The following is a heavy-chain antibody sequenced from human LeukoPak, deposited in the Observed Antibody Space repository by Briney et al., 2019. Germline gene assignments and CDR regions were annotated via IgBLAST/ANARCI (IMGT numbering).Heavy chain of an antibody. CDR1: GGSISSGGYY. J-gene: IGHJ3*02. D-gene: IGHD3-22*01. V-gene: IGHV4-30-2*01. CDR2: IYHSGSS. CDR3: ARIERRITMIVVGYAFDI. Sequence: RASETLSLTCTVSGGSISSGGYYWSWIRQPPGKGLEWIGYIYHSGSSYYNPSLKSRVTISVDRSKNQFSLKLSSVTAADTAVYYCARIERRITMIVVGYAFDIWGQGTMVTVSS.